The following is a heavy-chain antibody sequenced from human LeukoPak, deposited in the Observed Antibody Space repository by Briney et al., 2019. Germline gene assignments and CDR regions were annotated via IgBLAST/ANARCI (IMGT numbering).Heavy chain of an antibody. V-gene: IGHV4-4*07. CDR2: TYTSGST. CDR1: GGSISSYY. D-gene: IGHD5-18*01. J-gene: IGHJ4*02. Sequence: SETLSLTCTVSGGSISSYYWSWIRQPAGKGLEWIGRTYTSGSTNYNPSLKSRVTMSVDTSKNQFSLKLSSVTAADTAVCYCARDLYSYGSEYFDYWGQGTLVTVSS. CDR3: ARDLYSYGSEYFDY.